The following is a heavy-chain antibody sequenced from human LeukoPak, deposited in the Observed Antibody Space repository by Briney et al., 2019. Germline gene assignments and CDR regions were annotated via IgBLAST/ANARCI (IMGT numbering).Heavy chain of an antibody. CDR1: GFTFSSYA. V-gene: IGHV3-64D*06. Sequence: GGSLRLSCSASGFTFSSYAMHWVRQAPGKGLEYVSAISSNGGSTYYADSVKGRFTTSRDNSKNTLYLQMSSLRAEDTAVYYCAPSPYYYESSGYSAWGQGTLVAVSS. J-gene: IGHJ5*02. D-gene: IGHD3-22*01. CDR2: ISSNGGST. CDR3: APSPYYYESSGYSA.